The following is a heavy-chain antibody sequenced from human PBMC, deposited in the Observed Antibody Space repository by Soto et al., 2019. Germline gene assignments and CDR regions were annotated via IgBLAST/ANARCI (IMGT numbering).Heavy chain of an antibody. Sequence: GESLKISCKGSGYSFTTYWIAWVRQMPGKGLEWMGVIYAGDSDTKYSPAFQGHVTISADKSINTAFLQWTSLEASDTAMYYCARKFAPEFFDSWGQGTVVTVSS. V-gene: IGHV5-51*01. CDR3: ARKFAPEFFDS. CDR1: GYSFTTYW. J-gene: IGHJ4*02. CDR2: IYAGDSDT. D-gene: IGHD3-10*01.